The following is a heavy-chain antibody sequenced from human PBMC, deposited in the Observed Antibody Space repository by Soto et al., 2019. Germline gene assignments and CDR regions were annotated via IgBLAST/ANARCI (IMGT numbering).Heavy chain of an antibody. CDR3: ARDGDVNTGFGKDY. Sequence: PGGSLRLSCGASGFTFSSYGMHWVRQAPGKGLEWVAFIWHDGGNKFYAESVKGRFTISRDNSKNTLYLQMTSLSAEDTAMYYCARDGDVNTGFGKDYWGQGTLVTVYS. D-gene: IGHD3-16*01. V-gene: IGHV3-33*01. J-gene: IGHJ4*02. CDR1: GFTFSSYG. CDR2: IWHDGGNK.